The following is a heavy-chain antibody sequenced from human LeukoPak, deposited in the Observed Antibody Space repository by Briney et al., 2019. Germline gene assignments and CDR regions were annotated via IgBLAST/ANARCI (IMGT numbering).Heavy chain of an antibody. Sequence: GASVKVSCKASGYTFTGYYMHWVRQAPRQGLEWMGIINPSGGSTSYAQKFQGRVTMTRDMSTSTVYMELSSLRSEDTAVYYCARTTYDFWSGFDYWGQGTLVTVSS. V-gene: IGHV1-46*01. CDR2: INPSGGST. D-gene: IGHD3-3*01. J-gene: IGHJ4*02. CDR3: ARTTYDFWSGFDY. CDR1: GYTFTGYY.